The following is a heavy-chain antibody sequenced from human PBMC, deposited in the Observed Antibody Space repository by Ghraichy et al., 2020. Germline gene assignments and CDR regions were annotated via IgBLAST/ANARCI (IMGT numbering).Heavy chain of an antibody. J-gene: IGHJ4*02. CDR3: ARHASHSGTYFRY. CDR2: IHYGGTT. V-gene: IGHV4-39*01. Sequence: SETLSLRCSVSGDSISSPSYYWGWIRQPPGKGLEWLGSIHYGGTTYYNPSLKSRVTISVDTSENQFSLRLTSVTAADTALYFCARHASHSGTYFRYWGQGNLVTVSS. CDR1: GDSISSPSYY. D-gene: IGHD2-21*01.